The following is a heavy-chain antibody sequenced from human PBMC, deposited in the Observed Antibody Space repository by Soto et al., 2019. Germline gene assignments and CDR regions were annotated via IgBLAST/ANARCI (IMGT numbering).Heavy chain of an antibody. CDR3: ARVGGTAAGPNWFDP. CDR2: INPSGGST. V-gene: IGHV1-46*03. D-gene: IGHD6-13*01. CDR1: GYTFTSYY. J-gene: IGHJ5*02. Sequence: ASVKVSCKASGYTFTSYYMHWVRQAPGQGLEWMGIINPSGGSTSYAQKFQGRVTMTRDTSTSTVYMELSSLRSEDTAVYYCARVGGTAAGPNWFDPWGQGTLVTVSS.